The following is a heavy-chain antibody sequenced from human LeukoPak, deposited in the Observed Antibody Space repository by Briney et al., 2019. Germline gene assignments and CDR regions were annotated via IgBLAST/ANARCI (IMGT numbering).Heavy chain of an antibody. Sequence: GGSLRLSCAASGFTFSSYWMHWVRQAPGKGLVWVSRINTGGSSTDYADSVKGRFTISRDNAKSSLHLQMNGLRAEDTAMYYCVKDSGWFHFDSWGQGTLVTVPS. J-gene: IGHJ4*02. CDR2: INTGGSST. D-gene: IGHD6-19*01. CDR1: GFTFSSYW. V-gene: IGHV3-74*01. CDR3: VKDSGWFHFDS.